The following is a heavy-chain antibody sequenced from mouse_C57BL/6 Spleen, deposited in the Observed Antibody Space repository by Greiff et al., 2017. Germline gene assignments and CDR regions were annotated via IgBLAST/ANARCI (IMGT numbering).Heavy chain of an antibody. CDR1: GFTFSDYG. CDR2: ISSGSSTI. V-gene: IGHV5-17*01. J-gene: IGHJ3*01. CDR3: ARRSEYDPFAY. Sequence: EVQRVESGGGLVKPGGSLKLSCAASGFTFSDYGMNWVRQAPEKGLEWVAYISSGSSTIYYAYTAKGRFTISRDNAKNTLFLQMTSLRSEDTAMYYCARRSEYDPFAYWGQGTLVTVSA. D-gene: IGHD2-4*01.